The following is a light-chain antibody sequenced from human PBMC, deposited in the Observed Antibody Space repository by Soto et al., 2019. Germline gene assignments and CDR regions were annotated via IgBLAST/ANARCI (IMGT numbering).Light chain of an antibody. CDR1: QGISNW. J-gene: IGKJ4*01. Sequence: DIQMTQSPSFVSASVGDRVTITCRASQGISNWLAWYQQKPGQAPKLLIYAASTLQSGVPSRFSGSGSGTDFTLTINSLQPEDSATYFCQQANSFPVTFGGGAKVEIK. V-gene: IGKV1D-12*01. CDR3: QQANSFPVT. CDR2: AAS.